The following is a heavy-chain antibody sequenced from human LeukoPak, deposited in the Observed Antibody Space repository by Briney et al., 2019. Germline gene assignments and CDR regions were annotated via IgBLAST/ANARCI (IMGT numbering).Heavy chain of an antibody. Sequence: SETLSLTCAVYGGSFSGYYWSWIRQPPGKGLEWIGEINHSGSTNYNPSLKSRVTISVDTSKNQSSLKLSSVTAADTAVYYCARGLGEDTAMAFDYWGQGTLVTVSS. J-gene: IGHJ4*02. CDR1: GGSFSGYY. D-gene: IGHD5-18*01. V-gene: IGHV4-34*01. CDR3: ARGLGEDTAMAFDY. CDR2: INHSGST.